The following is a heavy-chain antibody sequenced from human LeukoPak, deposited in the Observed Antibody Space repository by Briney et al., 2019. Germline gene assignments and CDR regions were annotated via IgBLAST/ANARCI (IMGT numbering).Heavy chain of an antibody. CDR2: ISSSSSYI. CDR3: ARVGGDIVATNLDY. CDR1: GFTFSSYS. Sequence: GGSLRLSCAASGFTFSSYSMNWVRQAPGKGLEWVSSISSSSSYIYYADSVKGRFTISRDNAKNSLYLQMNSLRAEDTAVYYCARVGGDIVATNLDYWGQGTLVTVSS. V-gene: IGHV3-21*01. J-gene: IGHJ4*02. D-gene: IGHD5-12*01.